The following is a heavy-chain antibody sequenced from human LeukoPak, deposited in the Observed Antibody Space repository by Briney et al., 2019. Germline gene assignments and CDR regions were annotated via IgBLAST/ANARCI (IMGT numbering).Heavy chain of an antibody. CDR1: GGSISSCY. CDR3: ARLHGYSYGYVDY. D-gene: IGHD5-18*01. Sequence: PSETLSLTCTVSGGSISSCYWSWIRQPPGKGLEWIGYIYYSGSTNYNPSLKSRVTISVDTSKNQFSLKLSSVTAADTAVYYCARLHGYSYGYVDYWGQGTLVTVSS. V-gene: IGHV4-59*08. J-gene: IGHJ4*02. CDR2: IYYSGST.